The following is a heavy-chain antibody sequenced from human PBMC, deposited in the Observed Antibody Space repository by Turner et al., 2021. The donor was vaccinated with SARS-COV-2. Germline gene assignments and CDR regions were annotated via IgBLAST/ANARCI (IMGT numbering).Heavy chain of an antibody. CDR2: IYYSEIT. CDR3: ARLMYTAIDYYGMDV. Sequence: QLQRQESGPGLVKTSETLSLTCTVSGCSISSSTYYWGWIRQPPGKGLECIGSIYYSEITYYNPSLKMRVTISVYTSKNQFSLKLISVTATDAAVYYCARLMYTAIDYYGMDVWGQGTTVTVSS. CDR1: GCSISSSTYY. D-gene: IGHD5-18*01. J-gene: IGHJ6*02. V-gene: IGHV4-39*01.